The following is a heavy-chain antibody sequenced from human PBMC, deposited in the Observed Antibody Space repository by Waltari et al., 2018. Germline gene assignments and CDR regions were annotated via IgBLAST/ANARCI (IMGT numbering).Heavy chain of an antibody. CDR3: ARVDGITIFGGPFYYFDY. D-gene: IGHD3-3*01. Sequence: QVQLQESGPGLVKPSGTLSLTCAVSGGSISSSNWWSWVRQPPGKGLEWIGEIYQSGGINYNPSLKSRVTISVDKSKNQFSLKLSSVTAADTAVYYCARVDGITIFGGPFYYFDYWGQGTLVTVSS. V-gene: IGHV4-4*02. J-gene: IGHJ4*02. CDR1: GGSISSSNW. CDR2: IYQSGGI.